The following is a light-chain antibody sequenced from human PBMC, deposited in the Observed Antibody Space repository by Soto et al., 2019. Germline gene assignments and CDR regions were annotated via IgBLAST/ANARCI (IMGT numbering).Light chain of an antibody. Sequence: DIVMTQSPDSLAVPLGERATISCKSSQTVLSSSNNKNYLAWFQQKSGQPPKLLIYWASTRESGVPDRFSGRGSGTDFTLTISSLQAEDVAVYSCHQYYSIPPSFGQGTRLETK. CDR3: HQYYSIPPS. J-gene: IGKJ5*01. CDR2: WAS. V-gene: IGKV4-1*01. CDR1: QTVLSSSNNKNY.